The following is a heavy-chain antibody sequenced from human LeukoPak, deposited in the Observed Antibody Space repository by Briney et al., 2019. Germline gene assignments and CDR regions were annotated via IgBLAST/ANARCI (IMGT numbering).Heavy chain of an antibody. CDR3: ARSGSGNAYYYLYYMDV. CDR2: ISSSSSTI. D-gene: IGHD3-10*01. Sequence: WGSLRQTFAASGFTFSSYSMNWVRQAPGKGLEWVSYISSSSSTIYYADSVKGRFTVSRDNAKNSLYLQMNSLRAEDTAVYYCARSGSGNAYYYLYYMDVWGKGSTVSVSS. J-gene: IGHJ6*03. CDR1: GFTFSSYS. V-gene: IGHV3-48*01.